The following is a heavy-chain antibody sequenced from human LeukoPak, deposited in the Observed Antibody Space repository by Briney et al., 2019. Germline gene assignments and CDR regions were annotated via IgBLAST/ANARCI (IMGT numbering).Heavy chain of an antibody. CDR3: ANPKTSGYSGYDFSTWFDP. CDR2: IIPIFGTA. V-gene: IGHV1-69*13. Sequence: LVKVSCKASGGTFSSYAISWVRQAPGQGLEWMGGIIPIFGTANYAQKFQGRVTITADESTSTAYMELSSLRSEDTTVYYCANPKTSGYSGYDFSTWFDPWGQGTLVTVSS. J-gene: IGHJ5*02. CDR1: GGTFSSYA. D-gene: IGHD5-12*01.